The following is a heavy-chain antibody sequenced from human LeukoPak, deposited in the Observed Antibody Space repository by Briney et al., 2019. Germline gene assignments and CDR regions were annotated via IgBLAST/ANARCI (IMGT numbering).Heavy chain of an antibody. CDR1: GFTFSHYA. J-gene: IGHJ3*02. CDR3: ARRTSGAFAI. CDR2: ISFDGTNK. V-gene: IGHV3-30*03. Sequence: PGRSLRLSCAASGFTFSHYAMHWVRQAPGKGLEWVAVISFDGTNKFYADSVKGRFTISRDNSKNALYLQMNSLRAEDTAVYYCARRTSGAFAIWGQGTKVTVSS.